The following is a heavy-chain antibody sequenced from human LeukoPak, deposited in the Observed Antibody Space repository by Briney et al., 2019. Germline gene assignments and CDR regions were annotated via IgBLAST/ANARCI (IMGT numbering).Heavy chain of an antibody. Sequence: GGSLRLSCAASGFILSTYVMSWVRQAPGKGLERVSAITATSSSTHDADSVQGRFTISRDNSKNTLYLQMNSLRPEDTAIYYCAKLFESGTYNNFFHYWGQGTLVTVFS. V-gene: IGHV3-23*01. J-gene: IGHJ4*02. D-gene: IGHD3-10*01. CDR3: AKLFESGTYNNFFHY. CDR2: ITATSSST. CDR1: GFILSTYV.